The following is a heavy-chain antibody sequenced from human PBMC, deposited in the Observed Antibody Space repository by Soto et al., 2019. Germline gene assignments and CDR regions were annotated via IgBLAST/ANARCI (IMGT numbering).Heavy chain of an antibody. CDR3: TATYYSDTSAYPSFY. CDR1: GFTFSNAW. Sequence: EVQLVESGGCLVKPGGSLRLSCAASGFTFSNAWLSWVRQAPGKGLEWVGRIKSETQGGTTDYAAPVKGRFSISRDDSTNTLYLQMNSLITEDTAVYYCTATYYSDTSAYPSFYWGQGTLVTVSS. D-gene: IGHD3-22*01. J-gene: IGHJ4*02. CDR2: IKSETQGGTT. V-gene: IGHV3-15*01.